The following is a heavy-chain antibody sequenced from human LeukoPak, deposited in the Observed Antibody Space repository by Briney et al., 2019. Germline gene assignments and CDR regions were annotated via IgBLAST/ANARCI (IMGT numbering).Heavy chain of an antibody. CDR1: GYTFTGYY. J-gene: IGHJ5*02. CDR2: INPNSGGT. Sequence: GASVKVSCKASGYTFTGYYMHWVRQAPGQGLEWMGWINPNSGGTNYAQKFQGRVTMTRDTSISTAYMELSRLRSDDTAVYYCARDWGPLRWNDVPNWFDPWGQGTLVTVSS. V-gene: IGHV1-2*02. D-gene: IGHD1-1*01. CDR3: ARDWGPLRWNDVPNWFDP.